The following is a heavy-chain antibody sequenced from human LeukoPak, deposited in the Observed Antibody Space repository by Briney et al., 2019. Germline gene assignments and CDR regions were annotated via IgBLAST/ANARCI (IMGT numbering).Heavy chain of an antibody. J-gene: IGHJ2*01. CDR1: GGSFSGYY. CDR2: INHSGST. CDR3: ARVYYSNSYDYWYFDL. V-gene: IGHV4-34*01. Sequence: SETLSLTCAVYGGSFSGYYWSWIRQPPGKGLEWIGEINHSGSTNYNPSLKSRVTISLDTSKNQFSLKLSSVTAADTAVYYCARVYYSNSYDYWYFDLWGRGTLVTVSS. D-gene: IGHD6-13*01.